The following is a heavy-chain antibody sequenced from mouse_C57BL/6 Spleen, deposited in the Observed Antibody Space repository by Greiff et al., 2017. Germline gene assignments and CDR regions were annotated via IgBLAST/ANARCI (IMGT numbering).Heavy chain of an antibody. J-gene: IGHJ3*01. CDR1: GYSFTGYY. Sequence: EVQLQQSGPELVKPGASVKISCKASGYSFTGYYMNWVKQSPEKSLEWIGEINPSTGGTTYNQKFKAKATLTVDKSSSTANMQLKSLTSEDSAVYCCARSTRGFAYWGQGTLVTVSA. CDR3: ARSTRGFAY. CDR2: INPSTGGT. D-gene: IGHD2-1*01. V-gene: IGHV1-42*01.